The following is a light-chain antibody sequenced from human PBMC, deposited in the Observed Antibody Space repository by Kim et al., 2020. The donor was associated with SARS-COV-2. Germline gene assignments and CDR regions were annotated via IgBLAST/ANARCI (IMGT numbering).Light chain of an antibody. J-gene: IGKJ4*01. Sequence: PGERATLSCRASQSVSNYLAWYQQRPGQAPRLLIYDASKRAAGVPARFSGSGSGTDFTLTISSLEPEDFAVYYCQQRSILLSFGGGTKVDIK. CDR3: QQRSILLS. CDR2: DAS. CDR1: QSVSNY. V-gene: IGKV3-11*01.